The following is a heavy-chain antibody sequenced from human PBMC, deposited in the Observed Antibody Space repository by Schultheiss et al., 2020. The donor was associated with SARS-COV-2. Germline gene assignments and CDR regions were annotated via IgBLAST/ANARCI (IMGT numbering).Heavy chain of an antibody. D-gene: IGHD6-13*01. CDR2: ISYDGSNK. J-gene: IGHJ4*02. V-gene: IGHV3-30*07. CDR1: GFTFSSYA. Sequence: GGSLRLSCAASGFTFSSYAMHWVRQAPGKGLEWVAVISYDGSNKYYADSVKGRFTISRDNDKNSVFLQMNSLRAEDTAVYYCATSSSWFCDYWGQGTLVTVSS. CDR3: ATSSSWFCDY.